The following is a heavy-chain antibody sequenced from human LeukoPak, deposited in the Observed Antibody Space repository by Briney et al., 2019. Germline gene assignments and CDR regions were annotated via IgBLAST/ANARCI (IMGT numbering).Heavy chain of an antibody. CDR2: ISSSSSYT. CDR1: GFTFSDYY. J-gene: IGHJ4*02. V-gene: IGHV3-11*06. CDR3: ARTIFGVAAYFDY. Sequence: PGGSLRLSCAASGFTFSDYYMSWIRQAPGKGLEWVSYISSSSSYTNYADSLKGRFTISRDNAKNSLYLEMNSLRAEDTAVYYCARTIFGVAAYFDYWGQGTLVTVSS. D-gene: IGHD3-3*01.